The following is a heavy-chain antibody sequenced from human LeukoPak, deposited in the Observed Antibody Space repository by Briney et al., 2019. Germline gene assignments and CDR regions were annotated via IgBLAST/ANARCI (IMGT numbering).Heavy chain of an antibody. CDR1: GGSISSGGYS. CDR2: IYHGGST. V-gene: IGHV4-30-2*01. J-gene: IGHJ4*02. CDR3: ARRQVATTDFDY. Sequence: SETLSLTCAVSGGSISSGGYSWSWIRQPPGKGLEWIGYIYHGGSTYYNPSLKSRVTISVDRSKNQFSLKLSSLTAADTAVYYCARRQVATTDFDYWGQGTLVTVSS. D-gene: IGHD5-12*01.